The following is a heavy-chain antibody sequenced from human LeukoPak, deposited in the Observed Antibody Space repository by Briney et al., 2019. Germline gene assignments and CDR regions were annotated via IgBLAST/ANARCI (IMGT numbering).Heavy chain of an antibody. Sequence: PSETLSLTCTVSGGSISSYYWSWMRQPAGKGLEGIGRIYTSGSTNYNPSLKSRVTMSVDTSKNQFSLKLSSVTAADTAVYYCARGVRMVRGVSPFDPWGQGTLVTVSS. D-gene: IGHD3-10*01. CDR2: IYTSGST. J-gene: IGHJ5*02. CDR1: GGSISSYY. V-gene: IGHV4-4*07. CDR3: ARGVRMVRGVSPFDP.